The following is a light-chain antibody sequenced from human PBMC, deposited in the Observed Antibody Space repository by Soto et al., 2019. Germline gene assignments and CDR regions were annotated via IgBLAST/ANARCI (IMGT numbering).Light chain of an antibody. CDR1: LPISNY. V-gene: IGKV1-5*03. CDR3: QQYNSYPWT. Sequence: DIQMTQSPSSLSASVGDRVTITCRASLPISNYLAWYQQKPGRAPKLLIHKASTLESGVPSRFSGSGSGAEFSLTISSLQPDDFATYYCQQYNSYPWTFGQGTKVDIK. CDR2: KAS. J-gene: IGKJ1*01.